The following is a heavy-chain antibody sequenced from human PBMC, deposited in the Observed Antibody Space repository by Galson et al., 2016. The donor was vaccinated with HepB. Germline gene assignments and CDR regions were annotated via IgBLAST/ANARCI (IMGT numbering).Heavy chain of an antibody. D-gene: IGHD3-16*01. CDR2: ISYDGTND. CDR3: AKDASLVIRSRTYFDF. J-gene: IGHJ4*02. Sequence: SLRLSCAASGFTFNSFAMHWVRLAPGKGLEWVAVISYDGTNDYYPDSVKGRFTISRDNSENTVYLQMNSLRPEDTAIYFCAKDASLVIRSRTYFDFWGQGARVTVSS. V-gene: IGHV3-30*18. CDR1: GFTFNSFA.